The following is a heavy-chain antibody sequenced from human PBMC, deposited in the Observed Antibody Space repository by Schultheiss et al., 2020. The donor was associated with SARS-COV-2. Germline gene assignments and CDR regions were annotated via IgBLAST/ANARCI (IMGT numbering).Heavy chain of an antibody. V-gene: IGHV4-39*01. CDR1: GGSISSSSYY. J-gene: IGHJ4*02. CDR2: IYYSGST. D-gene: IGHD6-19*01. CDR3: ARHAEQEQWLVRFDY. Sequence: SQTLSLTCTVSGGSISSSSYYWGWIRQPPGKGLEWIGSIYYSGSTYYNPSLKSRVTISVDTSKNQFSLKLSSVTAADTAVYYCARHAEQEQWLVRFDYWGQGTLVTVSS.